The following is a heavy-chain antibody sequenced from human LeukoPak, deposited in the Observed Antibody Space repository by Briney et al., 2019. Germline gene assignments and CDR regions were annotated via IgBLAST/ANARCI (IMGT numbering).Heavy chain of an antibody. Sequence: GGSLRLSCAASGLSFRDSWMNWVRRAPGKGLEWVGRIKSRTDGGTTDYAGPVKGRFTISRDDSKNMLYLQMNSLKIEDTAVYYCVTTGSRRYYYYFDFWGQGTLVTVSS. CDR1: GLSFRDSW. D-gene: IGHD1-26*01. CDR3: VTTGSRRYYYYFDF. V-gene: IGHV3-15*01. J-gene: IGHJ4*02. CDR2: IKSRTDGGTT.